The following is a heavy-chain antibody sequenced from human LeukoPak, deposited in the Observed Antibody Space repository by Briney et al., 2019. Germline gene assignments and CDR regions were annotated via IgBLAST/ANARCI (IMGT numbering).Heavy chain of an antibody. CDR1: GFTFSSYS. CDR2: ISSSSSYI. J-gene: IGHJ5*02. Sequence: GGSLRLSCAASGFTFSSYSMNWVRQAPGKGLEWVSSISSSSSYIYYADSVKGRFTIPRDNAKNSLYLQMNSLRAEDTAVYYCARDNAGSYFRFWFDPWGQGTLVTVSS. V-gene: IGHV3-21*01. CDR3: ARDNAGSYFRFWFDP. D-gene: IGHD1-26*01.